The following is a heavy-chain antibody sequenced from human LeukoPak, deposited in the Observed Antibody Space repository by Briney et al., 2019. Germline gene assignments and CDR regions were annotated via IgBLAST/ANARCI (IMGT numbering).Heavy chain of an antibody. J-gene: IGHJ4*02. CDR1: GFTFSTYA. CDR3: VRHGDTDSCLAN. Sequence: GGSLRLSCAASGFTFSTYAMSWARQAPGKGLEWVSAISGSGGSTYYADSVKGRFTISRDNSKNTLYLQMNSLRADDTAVYYCVRHGDTDSCLANWGQGTLVTVSS. CDR2: ISGSGGST. V-gene: IGHV3-23*01. D-gene: IGHD2-2*01.